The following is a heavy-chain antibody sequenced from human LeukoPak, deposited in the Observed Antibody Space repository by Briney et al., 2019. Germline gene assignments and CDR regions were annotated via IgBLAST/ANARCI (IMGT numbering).Heavy chain of an antibody. J-gene: IGHJ4*02. Sequence: ASVKVSCKASGYTFTDYYIHWVRQAPGQGLEWMGWIDPHSGGTNYGQKFQGRVTMTRDTSISTAYMELSRLRSDDTAVYYCATSIPIAAAGTVGYYFDYWGQGTLVTVSS. D-gene: IGHD6-13*01. V-gene: IGHV1-2*02. CDR2: IDPHSGGT. CDR1: GYTFTDYY. CDR3: ATSIPIAAAGTVGYYFDY.